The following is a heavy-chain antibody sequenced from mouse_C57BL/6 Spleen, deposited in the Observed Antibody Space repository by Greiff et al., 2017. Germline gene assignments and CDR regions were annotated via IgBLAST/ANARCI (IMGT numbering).Heavy chain of an antibody. CDR3: SGAMANDYDEDYFDY. D-gene: IGHD2-4*01. V-gene: IGHV1-55*01. CDR1: GYTFTSYW. CDR2: INPGSGST. Sequence: QVQLQQPGAELVKPGASVKMSCKASGYTFTSYWITWVKQRPGQGLEWIGDINPGSGSTNYNEKFKSKATLTVDTSSSTAYMQLSSLTTEDSAVYYCSGAMANDYDEDYFDYWGQGTTLTVSS. J-gene: IGHJ2*01.